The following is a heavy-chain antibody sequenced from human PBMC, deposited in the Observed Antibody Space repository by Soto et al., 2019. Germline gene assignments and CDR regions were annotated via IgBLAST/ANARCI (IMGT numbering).Heavy chain of an antibody. CDR2: IYYSGST. Sequence: ETLSLTCTVSGGSISSYYWSWIRQPPGKGLEWIGYIYYSGSTNYNPSLKSRVTISVDTSKNQFSLKLSSVTAADTAVYYCARAGTGDYYGSSGYPTRHNWFDPWGQGTLVTVSS. V-gene: IGHV4-59*01. CDR3: ARAGTGDYYGSSGYPTRHNWFDP. J-gene: IGHJ5*02. D-gene: IGHD3-22*01. CDR1: GGSISSYY.